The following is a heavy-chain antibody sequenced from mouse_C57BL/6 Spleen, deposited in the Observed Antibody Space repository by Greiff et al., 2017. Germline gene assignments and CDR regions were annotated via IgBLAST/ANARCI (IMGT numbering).Heavy chain of an antibody. J-gene: IGHJ2*01. CDR3: AREKNGDYFDY. Sequence: EVMLVESGGDLVKPGGSLKLSCAASGFTFSSYGMSWVRQTPDKRLEWVATISSGGSYTYYPASVKGRFTISRDNAKNTLYLQMSSLKSEDTAMYYCAREKNGDYFDYWGQGTTLTVSS. V-gene: IGHV5-6*01. CDR1: GFTFSSYG. CDR2: ISSGGSYT.